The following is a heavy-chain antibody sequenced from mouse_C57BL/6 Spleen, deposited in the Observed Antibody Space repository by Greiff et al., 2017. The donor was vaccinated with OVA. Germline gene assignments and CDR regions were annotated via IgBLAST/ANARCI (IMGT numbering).Heavy chain of an antibody. Sequence: EVKVVESGGGLVKPGGSLKLSCAASGFTFSSYAMSWVRQTPEKRLEWVATISDGGSYTYYPDNVKGRFTISRDNAKNNLYLQMSHLKSEDTAMYYCARDEGITTVVATDYAMDYWGQGTSVTVSS. CDR3: ARDEGITTVVATDYAMDY. CDR2: ISDGGSYT. CDR1: GFTFSSYA. J-gene: IGHJ4*01. V-gene: IGHV5-4*01. D-gene: IGHD1-1*01.